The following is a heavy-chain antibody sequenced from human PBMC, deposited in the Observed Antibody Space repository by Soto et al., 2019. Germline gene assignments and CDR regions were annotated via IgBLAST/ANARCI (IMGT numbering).Heavy chain of an antibody. CDR3: VKGGLYGSSSHSDR. V-gene: IGHV3-30*18. CDR1: GFTLSRQD. CDR2: LSDDGIAQ. D-gene: IGHD6-6*01. Sequence: QEQLVESGGDVVQPGGSLRLSCAASGFTLSRQDMHWVRQAPGKGLEWVAVLSDDGIAQYYADSVKGRFTISRDNSTNTFYLAMNSLRVQDSALYHCVKGGLYGSSSHSDRWGQGTLVTVSS. J-gene: IGHJ5*02.